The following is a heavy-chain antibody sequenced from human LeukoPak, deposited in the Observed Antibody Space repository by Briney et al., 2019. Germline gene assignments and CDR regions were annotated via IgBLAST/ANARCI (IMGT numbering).Heavy chain of an antibody. V-gene: IGHV3-7*03. CDR2: IKQDRSEE. CDR1: GFTFSSYW. CDR3: ARRSGIAVAGAFDY. Sequence: GGSLRLSCAASGFTFSSYWMHWVRQVPGKGLEWVANIKQDRSEEYYVGSVKGRFTISRDNSKNTLYLQMNSLRAEDTAVYYCARRSGIAVAGAFDYWGQGTLVTVSS. D-gene: IGHD6-19*01. J-gene: IGHJ4*02.